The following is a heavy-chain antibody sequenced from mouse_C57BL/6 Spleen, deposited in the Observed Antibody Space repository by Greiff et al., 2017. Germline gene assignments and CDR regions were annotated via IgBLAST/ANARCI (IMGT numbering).Heavy chain of an antibody. D-gene: IGHD2-5*01. CDR1: GYTFTSYT. Sequence: QVQLKESGAELARPGASVKMSCKASGYTFTSYTMHWVKQRPGQGLEWIGYINPSSGYTKYNQKFKDKATLTADKSSSTAYMQLSSLTSEDSAVYYCARGVYYSNYPWFAYWGQGTLVTVSA. CDR2: INPSSGYT. V-gene: IGHV1-4*01. CDR3: ARGVYYSNYPWFAY. J-gene: IGHJ3*01.